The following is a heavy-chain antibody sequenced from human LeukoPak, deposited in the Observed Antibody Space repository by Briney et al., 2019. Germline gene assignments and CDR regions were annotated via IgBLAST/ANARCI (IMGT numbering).Heavy chain of an antibody. CDR2: ISGGGRST. D-gene: IGHD5-18*01. J-gene: IGHJ6*02. CDR1: RFTFSNCV. V-gene: IGHV3-23*01. Sequence: GGSLRLSCAASRFTFSNCVMGWVRQAPGKGLECVSAISGGGRSTYYADSVRGRFTISREDSKNTLYLQMNSLRAEDTAIYYCARVSGRIQVWPQPFGDGMDVWGQGTTVTVSS. CDR3: ARVSGRIQVWPQPFGDGMDV.